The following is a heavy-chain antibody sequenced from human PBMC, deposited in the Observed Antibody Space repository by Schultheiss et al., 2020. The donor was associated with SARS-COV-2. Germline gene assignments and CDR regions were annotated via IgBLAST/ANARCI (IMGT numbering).Heavy chain of an antibody. CDR1: GFTFSSYG. CDR2: IWFDGSDK. V-gene: IGHV3-33*01. D-gene: IGHD3-3*01. J-gene: IGHJ4*02. Sequence: GGSLRLSCAASGFTFSSYGMHWVRQAPGKGLEWVAVIWFDGSDKYYGDSVKGRFTISRDNSKNTLYLQMNSLRAEDTALYYCVRDRYDLGFWGQGTLVTVSS. CDR3: VRDRYDLGF.